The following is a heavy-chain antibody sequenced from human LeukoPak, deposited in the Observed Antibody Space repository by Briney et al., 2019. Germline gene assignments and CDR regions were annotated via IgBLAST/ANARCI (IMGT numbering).Heavy chain of an antibody. D-gene: IGHD3-3*01. V-gene: IGHV3-9*01. CDR2: ISWNSGSI. CDR1: GFTFDDYA. CDR3: AKDINGALNYDWYGMDV. J-gene: IGHJ6*02. Sequence: PGGSLRLSCAASGFTFDDYAMHWVRQAPGKGLEWVSGISWNSGSIGYADSVKGRFTISRDNAKNSLYLQVNSLRAEDTALYYCAKDINGALNYDWYGMDVWGQGTTVTVSS.